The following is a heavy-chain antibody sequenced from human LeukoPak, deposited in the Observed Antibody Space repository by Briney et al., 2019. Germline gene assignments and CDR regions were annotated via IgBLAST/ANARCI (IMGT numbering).Heavy chain of an antibody. CDR3: ARGVGYFAQEASPPNY. V-gene: IGHV3-33*01. CDR2: IWYDGSNK. J-gene: IGHJ4*02. Sequence: GGSLRLSCAASGFTFSSYGMHWVRQAPGKGLEWVAVIWYDGSNKYYADSVKGRFTISRDNSKNTPYLQMNSPRAEDTAVYYCARGVGYFAQEASPPNYWGQGTLVTVSS. D-gene: IGHD1-26*01. CDR1: GFTFSSYG.